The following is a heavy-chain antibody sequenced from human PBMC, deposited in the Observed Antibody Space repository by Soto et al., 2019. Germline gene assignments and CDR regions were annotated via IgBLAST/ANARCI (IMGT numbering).Heavy chain of an antibody. CDR3: AREVNSSPARGPNWFDP. D-gene: IGHD6-13*01. V-gene: IGHV4-4*02. CDR2: TYHSGTT. CDR1: GDSINNSHW. Sequence: SETLSLTCAVSGDSINNSHWWSWVRQTPGKGLEWIGETYHSGTTNYNPSLKTRVTISIDKSKNQFSLKMISVTAADTAVYYCAREVNSSPARGPNWFDPWGQGTLVTVSS. J-gene: IGHJ5*02.